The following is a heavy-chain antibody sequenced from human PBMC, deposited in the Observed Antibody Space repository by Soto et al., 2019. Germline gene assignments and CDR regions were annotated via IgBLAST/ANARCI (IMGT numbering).Heavy chain of an antibody. V-gene: IGHV3-23*01. CDR2: ISGSGGST. J-gene: IGHJ4*02. Sequence: PGGSLRLSCAASGFTFSSYAMSWVRQAPGKGLEWGSAISGSGGSTYYADSVKGRFTISRDNSKNTLYLQMNSLRAEDTAVYYCAKVFSPEGGNYFDHWGQGTLVTVS. CDR1: GFTFSSYA. CDR3: AKVFSPEGGNYFDH.